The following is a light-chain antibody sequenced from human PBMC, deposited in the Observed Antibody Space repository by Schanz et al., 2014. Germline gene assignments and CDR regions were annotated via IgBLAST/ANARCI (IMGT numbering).Light chain of an antibody. CDR2: SSR. V-gene: IGLV1-44*01. CDR1: TSNIGKYP. J-gene: IGLJ2*01. Sequence: QSVLTQPPSASGTPGQRVTISCSGSTSNIGKYPVNWYQHLPGTAPKLLIYSSRERPSGVPARFSGSKSGTSASLAISGLQSDDEADYFCCSYASSSTWVFG. CDR3: CSYASSSTWV.